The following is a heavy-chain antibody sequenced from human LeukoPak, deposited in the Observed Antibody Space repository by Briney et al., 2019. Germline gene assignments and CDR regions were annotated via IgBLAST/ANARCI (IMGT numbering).Heavy chain of an antibody. V-gene: IGHV3-30*18. CDR1: GFAFNNYG. Sequence: HPGGSLRLSCAGSGFAFNNYGIHWVRQAPGRGLEWVAVVSSDGGTLYYADSVKGRFSISRDNSKNTLYLQMNSLRAEDTAIYYCAKKEGIVVVPAAHLGYWGQGTLVTVSS. CDR3: AKKEGIVVVPAAHLGY. D-gene: IGHD2-2*01. CDR2: VSSDGGTL. J-gene: IGHJ4*02.